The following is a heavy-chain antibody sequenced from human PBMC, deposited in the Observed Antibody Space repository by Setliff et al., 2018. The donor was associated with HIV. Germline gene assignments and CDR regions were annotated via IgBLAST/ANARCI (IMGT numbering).Heavy chain of an antibody. CDR1: GFTVSSNY. CDR2: FYSGGRT. V-gene: IGHV3-53*01. Sequence: GGSLRLSCAASGFTVSSNYMSWVRQAPGKGLEWVSVFYSGGRTYYANSVKGRFTISRDNSKNAVYLQMNSLKTEDMAVYYCATDAGYCSSTSCPDIVFDHWGQGTLVTVSS. J-gene: IGHJ4*02. D-gene: IGHD2-2*01. CDR3: ATDAGYCSSTSCPDIVFDH.